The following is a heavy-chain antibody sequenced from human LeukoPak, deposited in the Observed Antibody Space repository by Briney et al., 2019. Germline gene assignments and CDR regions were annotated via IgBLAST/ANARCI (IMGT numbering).Heavy chain of an antibody. V-gene: IGHV4-59*12. CDR2: IYYSGST. Sequence: SETLSLTCTVSGGSISSYYWSWIRQPPGKELEWIGYIYYSGSTNYNPSLKSRVTISVDKSKNQFSLKLSSVTAADTAVYYCARVIYYFDYWGQGTLVTVSS. J-gene: IGHJ4*02. CDR3: ARVIYYFDY. CDR1: GGSISSYY. D-gene: IGHD3-10*01.